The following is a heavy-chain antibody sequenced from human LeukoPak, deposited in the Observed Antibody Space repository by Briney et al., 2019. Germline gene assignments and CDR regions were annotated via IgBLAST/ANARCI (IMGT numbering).Heavy chain of an antibody. CDR1: GGSISGNY. CDR2: IHSSGYT. J-gene: IGHJ5*02. D-gene: IGHD1-26*01. CDR3: TKRQGPTSGSYDYFDP. Sequence: PSETLSLTCTVSGGSISGNYWSWIRQPPGQGLEWIAYIHSSGYTNYNPSLESRVTISVDTSNNQFSLKVTSVTAADTAMYYCTKRQGPTSGSYDYFDPWGQGALVTVSS. V-gene: IGHV4-4*09.